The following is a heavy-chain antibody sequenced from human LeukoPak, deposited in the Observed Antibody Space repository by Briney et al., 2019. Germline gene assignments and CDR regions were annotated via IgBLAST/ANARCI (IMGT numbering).Heavy chain of an antibody. Sequence: GGSLRLSCAASGFTFRKYNMNWVRQAPGKGLEWVSAISSGSSYIYYADSVKGRFTISRDNYKNRLYLQMNSLRAEDTAVYYCAKSRSRNMLTFGGVENWFDPWGQGTLVTVSS. CDR1: GFTFRKYN. J-gene: IGHJ5*02. CDR2: ISSGSSYI. CDR3: AKSRSRNMLTFGGVENWFDP. V-gene: IGHV3-21*01. D-gene: IGHD3-16*01.